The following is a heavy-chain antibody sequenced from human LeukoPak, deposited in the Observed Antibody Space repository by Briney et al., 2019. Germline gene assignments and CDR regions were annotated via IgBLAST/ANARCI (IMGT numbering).Heavy chain of an antibody. D-gene: IGHD6-13*01. V-gene: IGHV3-23*01. CDR2: ISGSGGRT. Sequence: GGSLRLSWAASGFTFSSYAMSWVRQDPQEGLVWVSAISGSGGRTYYADSVKGRFTISRDSSKNTLYLHMNSLRAEDTAVYYCAKAVAAAGKTEFDFWGQGTLVTVSS. J-gene: IGHJ4*02. CDR3: AKAVAAAGKTEFDF. CDR1: GFTFSSYA.